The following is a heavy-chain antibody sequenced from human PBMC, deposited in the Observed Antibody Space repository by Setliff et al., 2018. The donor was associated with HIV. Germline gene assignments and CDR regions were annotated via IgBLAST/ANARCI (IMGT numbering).Heavy chain of an antibody. CDR3: ARSTVGAGASFP. CDR1: GDSINTHY. CDR2: ISHSGNT. Sequence: SETLSLTCTVSGDSINTHYWSWIRQPPGKGLEWIGCISHSGNTNFNPSLNSRVTISLDTSKNQFSLRLTSLTAADTAIYYRARSTVGAGASFPWGRGIWGTVSS. V-gene: IGHV4-59*11. J-gene: IGHJ5*02. D-gene: IGHD1-26*01.